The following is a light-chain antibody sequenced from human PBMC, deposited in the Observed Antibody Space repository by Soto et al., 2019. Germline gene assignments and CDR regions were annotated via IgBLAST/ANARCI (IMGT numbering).Light chain of an antibody. CDR2: GAS. CDR1: QSVRSSY. J-gene: IGKJ3*01. CDR3: HQYGDSPL. Sequence: EIVLTQSPDTLSLSPGERATLSCRASQSVRSSYLAWYQQKPGQAPRLLIYGASIRATGIPDRFGGSGSGTDFTLTISRLEPEDFAVYYCHQYGDSPLFGPGTKVDIK. V-gene: IGKV3-20*01.